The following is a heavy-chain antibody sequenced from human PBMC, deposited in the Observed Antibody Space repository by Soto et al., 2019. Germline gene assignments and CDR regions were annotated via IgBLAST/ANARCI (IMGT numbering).Heavy chain of an antibody. V-gene: IGHV3-23*01. Sequence: GGSLRLSCAASGFTFSKFAMSWVRQAPGKGLEWVSSLSGDSLGIFYADSVKGRFTISRDTSKSTLFLLMDRLGVDDTALYFCVRGAQSTWFGPWGQGTLVTVSS. CDR2: LSGDSLGI. CDR3: VRGAQSTWFGP. D-gene: IGHD1-1*01. CDR1: GFTFSKFA. J-gene: IGHJ5*02.